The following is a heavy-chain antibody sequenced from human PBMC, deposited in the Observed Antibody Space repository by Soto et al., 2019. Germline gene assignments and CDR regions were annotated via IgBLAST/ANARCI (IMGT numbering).Heavy chain of an antibody. V-gene: IGHV3-33*01. CDR3: ARDRIAAAGKGSDYYGMDV. Sequence: LSLTCAASGFTFSSYGMHWVRQAPGKGLEWVAVIWYDGSIKYYADSVKGRFTISRDNSKNTLYLQMNSLRAEDTAVYYCARDRIAAAGKGSDYYGMDVWGQGTTVTVSS. CDR1: GFTFSSYG. CDR2: IWYDGSIK. D-gene: IGHD6-13*01. J-gene: IGHJ6*02.